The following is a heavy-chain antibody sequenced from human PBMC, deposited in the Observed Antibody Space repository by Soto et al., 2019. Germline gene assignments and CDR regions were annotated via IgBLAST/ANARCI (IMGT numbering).Heavy chain of an antibody. V-gene: IGHV3-30*03. D-gene: IGHD1-26*01. J-gene: IGHJ4*02. CDR2: ISGDGINT. CDR1: GFNFGFFG. Sequence: GGSLRLSCAASGFNFGFFGMHWVRQAPGKGLEWVAFISGDGINTQYADSVRGRFTLSRDYSRKTMYLQMDSLRAEDTALYYYARGNLSFDFDSWGLGTLVTVSS. CDR3: ARGNLSFDFDS.